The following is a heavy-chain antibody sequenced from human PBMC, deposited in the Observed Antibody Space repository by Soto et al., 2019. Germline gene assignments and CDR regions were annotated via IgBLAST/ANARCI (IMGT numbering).Heavy chain of an antibody. CDR2: VSGSGGGT. CDR1: GSTFAHQA. V-gene: IGHV3-23*01. Sequence: EVQLLESGGGLVQPGGSLRLSCAASGSTFAHQAMSWVRQAPGTGLEWVSAVSGSGGGTYYADSVKGRFTISRDNSKNTRSLQMNSLRVEDTAVYYCVREGGDSSSLVDNYFDYWGQGALVTVSS. CDR3: VREGGDSSSLVDNYFDY. D-gene: IGHD1-26*01. J-gene: IGHJ4*02.